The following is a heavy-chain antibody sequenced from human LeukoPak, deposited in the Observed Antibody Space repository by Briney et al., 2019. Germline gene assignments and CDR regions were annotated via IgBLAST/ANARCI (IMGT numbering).Heavy chain of an antibody. CDR3: AKDIGSSGWYQY. CDR1: GFTFDDYV. V-gene: IGHV3-43*02. CDR2: ISGDGGSA. J-gene: IGHJ4*02. D-gene: IGHD6-19*01. Sequence: AGGSLRLSCAASGFTFDDYVMHWVRQAPGKGLEWVSLISGDGGSAYYGDSVKGRFTISRDNSKNSLYLQMNGLRTEDTALYYCAKDIGSSGWYQYWGQGTLVTVST.